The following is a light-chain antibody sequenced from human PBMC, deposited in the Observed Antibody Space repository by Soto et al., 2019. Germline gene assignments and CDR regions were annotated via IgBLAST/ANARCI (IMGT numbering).Light chain of an antibody. J-gene: IGKJ1*01. CDR2: GXY. CDR1: QSVSTN. Sequence: EIVLTQSPATLSLSPGERATLSCRASQSVSTNLAWYQQKPGQVPRXXLLGXYKRAIGITASFSGSGSGTALTPTISSLEPEDFAVYYCQQRTNWPRTFGQGTKVDSK. CDR3: QQRTNWPRT. V-gene: IGKV3-11*01.